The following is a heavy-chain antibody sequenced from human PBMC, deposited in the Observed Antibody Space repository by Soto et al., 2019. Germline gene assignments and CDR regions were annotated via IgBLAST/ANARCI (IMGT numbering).Heavy chain of an antibody. D-gene: IGHD4-17*01. CDR3: ARVGYGDYLYYFDY. Sequence: EVQLVESGGGLVQPGGSLRLSCAASGFTVSSNYMSWVRQAPGKGLEWVSVIYSGGSTYYADSVKGRFTISRHNSKNTLYLQMNSLRAEDTAVYYCARVGYGDYLYYFDYWGQGTLVTVSS. CDR1: GFTVSSNY. V-gene: IGHV3-53*04. CDR2: IYSGGST. J-gene: IGHJ4*02.